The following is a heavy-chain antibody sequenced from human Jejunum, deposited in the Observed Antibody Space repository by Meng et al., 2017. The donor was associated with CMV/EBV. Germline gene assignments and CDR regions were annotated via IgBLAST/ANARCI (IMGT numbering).Heavy chain of an antibody. CDR2: ITGSATYI. CDR3: ARTRSGHVY. CDR1: GVSLSSYS. V-gene: IGHV3-21*01. Sequence: SFATSGVSLSSYSMSWVRQAPGKGLEWVSTITGSATYIYYADSVKGRFTISRDNVKDSVYLQMNSLRADDTAVYYCARTRSGHVYWGQGTLVTVSS. J-gene: IGHJ4*02.